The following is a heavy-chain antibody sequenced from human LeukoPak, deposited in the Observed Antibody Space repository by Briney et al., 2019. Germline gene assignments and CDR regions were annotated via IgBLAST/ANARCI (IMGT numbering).Heavy chain of an antibody. CDR3: ARAYCRSTNYCYPS. CDR2: IKQDGSEK. CDR1: GFTFSSYW. D-gene: IGHD2-2*01. Sequence: PGGSLRLSCAASGFTFSSYWMTWVRQAPGKGLEWVANIKQDGSEKYYVDSVRGRFTISRDNAQNSLSLQMNILRPQDTAVYYCARAYCRSTNYCYPSWGQGTLVTVSS. J-gene: IGHJ5*02. V-gene: IGHV3-7*01.